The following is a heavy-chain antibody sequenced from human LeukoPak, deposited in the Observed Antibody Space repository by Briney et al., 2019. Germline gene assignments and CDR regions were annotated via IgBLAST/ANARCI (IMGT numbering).Heavy chain of an antibody. CDR2: IYPGDSDT. J-gene: IGHJ4*02. CDR3: ARASPPHGYYDSSGEADY. D-gene: IGHD3-22*01. Sequence: GESLKISCKGSGYSFTSYWIGWVRQMPGKGLEWMGIIYPGDSDTRYSPSFQGQVTISADKSISTAYLQWSSLKASDTAMYYCARASPPHGYYDSSGEADYWGQGTLVTVSS. CDR1: GYSFTSYW. V-gene: IGHV5-51*01.